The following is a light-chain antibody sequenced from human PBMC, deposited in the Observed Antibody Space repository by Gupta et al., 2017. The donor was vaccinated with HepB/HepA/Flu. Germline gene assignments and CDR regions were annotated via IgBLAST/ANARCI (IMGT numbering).Light chain of an antibody. CDR2: YND. J-gene: IGLJ2*01. V-gene: IGLV1-44*01. CDR1: SSNVGSNN. Sequence: HSVLTQSTSISGTPGQRVTISCSDSSSNVGSNNVNWYQQLPGTAPTPLIYYNDQRPSGVPDRISGSKSGTSASLAISGLQSEDEADYYCAAWDTILNAVVFGGGTKLTVL. CDR3: AAWDTILNAVV.